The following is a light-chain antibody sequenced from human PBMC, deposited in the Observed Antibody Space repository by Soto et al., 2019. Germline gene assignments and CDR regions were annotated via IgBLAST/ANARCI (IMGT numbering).Light chain of an antibody. Sequence: QSVLTQPPSVSGAPGQRVTISCTGSSSNIGAGYDVHWYQQLPGTAPKLLIYGNSNRPSGVPDRFSGSKSGTSASLAITGLQDEVDADYYCLSYDSSMRGVVFGVETMLTV. CDR1: SSNIGAGYD. CDR2: GNS. V-gene: IGLV1-40*01. J-gene: IGLJ2*01. CDR3: LSYDSSMRGVV.